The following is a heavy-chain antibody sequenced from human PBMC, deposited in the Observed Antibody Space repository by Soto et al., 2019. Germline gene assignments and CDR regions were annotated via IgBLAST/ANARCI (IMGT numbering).Heavy chain of an antibody. CDR1: GYSFTSYW. CDR2: IYPGDSDT. D-gene: IGHD3-16*01. Sequence: PGESLKISCKGSGYSFTSYWIGWVRQMPGKGLEWMGIIYPGDSDTRYSPSFQGQVTISADKSISTAYLQWSSLKASDTAMYYCASPRRGGQGGYGMDVWGQGTTVTVSS. J-gene: IGHJ6*02. V-gene: IGHV5-51*01. CDR3: ASPRRGGQGGYGMDV.